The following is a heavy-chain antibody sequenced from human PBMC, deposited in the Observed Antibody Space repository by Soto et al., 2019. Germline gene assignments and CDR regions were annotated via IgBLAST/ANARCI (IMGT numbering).Heavy chain of an antibody. CDR1: GFTFSNAW. D-gene: IGHD1-7*01. J-gene: IGHJ4*02. Sequence: GGSLRLSCAASGFTFSNAWMSWVRQAPGKGLEWVGRIKSKTDGGTTDYAAPVKGRFTISRDDSKNTLYLQMNSLKTEDTAVYYCTTQASNWNYYFDYWGQGTLVTVSS. V-gene: IGHV3-15*01. CDR3: TTQASNWNYYFDY. CDR2: IKSKTDGGTT.